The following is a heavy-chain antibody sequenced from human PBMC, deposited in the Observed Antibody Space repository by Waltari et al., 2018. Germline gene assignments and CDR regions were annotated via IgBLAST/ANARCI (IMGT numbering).Heavy chain of an antibody. J-gene: IGHJ2*01. Sequence: QVQLQQWGAGLLKPSETLSLTCAVYGGSFSGYYWSWIRQPPGKGLAWIGKINHSGSTNYNPSLKGRVTISVDTSKNQFSLKLSSVTAADTAVYYCASRDSSGYYYATPTWYFDLWGRGTLVTVSS. CDR1: GGSFSGYY. CDR3: ASRDSSGYYYATPTWYFDL. D-gene: IGHD3-22*01. CDR2: INHSGST. V-gene: IGHV4-34*01.